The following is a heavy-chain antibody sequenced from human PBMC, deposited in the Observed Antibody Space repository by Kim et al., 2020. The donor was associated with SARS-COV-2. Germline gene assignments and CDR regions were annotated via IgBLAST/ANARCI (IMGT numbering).Heavy chain of an antibody. V-gene: IGHV3-30*18. CDR2: ISYDGSNI. CDR1: GFTFNSYG. D-gene: IGHD3-10*01. CDR3: AKLVWFGGFPFDI. J-gene: IGHJ3*02. Sequence: GGSLRLSCAASGFTFNSYGMHWVRQAPGKGLEWVAVISYDGSNIYYADSVKGRFTISRDNSKNTLNLQMNSLRAEDTAVYFCAKLVWFGGFPFDIWGQGTMVTVSS.